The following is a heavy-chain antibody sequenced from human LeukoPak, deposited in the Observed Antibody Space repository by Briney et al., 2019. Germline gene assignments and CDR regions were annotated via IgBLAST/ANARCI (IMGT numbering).Heavy chain of an antibody. D-gene: IGHD6-19*01. CDR3: AKDQDSSGWYWYFDY. J-gene: IGHJ4*02. CDR2: IRYDGSNK. V-gene: IGHV3-30*02. CDR1: GFTFSSYG. Sequence: GGALRLSCAASGFTFSSYGMHWVRQAPGKGLEWVAFIRYDGSNKYYVDSVKGRFTISRDNSKNTLYLQMNSLRAEDTAVYYCAKDQDSSGWYWYFDYWGQGTLVTVSS.